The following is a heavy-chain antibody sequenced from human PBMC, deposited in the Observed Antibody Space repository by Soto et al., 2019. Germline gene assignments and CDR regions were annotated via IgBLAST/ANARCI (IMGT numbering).Heavy chain of an antibody. CDR1: GFTFSSYD. CDR3: VRRVSGNYDY. J-gene: IGHJ4*02. D-gene: IGHD1-7*01. CDR2: ISSNGGTT. V-gene: IGHV3-64*01. Sequence: EVQLAESGGGMVQPGGPLRLSCVAPGFTFSSYDMHWVRQAPGKGLEYVSSISSNGGTTYYGNSVKGRFTISRDNSKNTLYLQMGSLRAEDMAVYYCVRRVSGNYDYWGQGTLVTVSS.